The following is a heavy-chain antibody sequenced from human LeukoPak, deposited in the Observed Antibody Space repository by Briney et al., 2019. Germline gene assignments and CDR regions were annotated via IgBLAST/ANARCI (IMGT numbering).Heavy chain of an antibody. CDR3: ARHVDYYDSSGYAHPYYFDY. CDR2: IYYSGST. D-gene: IGHD3-22*01. V-gene: IGHV4-39*01. Sequence: SETLSLTCTVSGGSISSSSYYWGWIRQPPGKGLEWIGSIYYSGSTYYNPSLKSRVTIFVDTSKNQFSLKLSSVTAADTAVYYCARHVDYYDSSGYAHPYYFDYWGQGTLVTVSS. CDR1: GGSISSSSYY. J-gene: IGHJ4*02.